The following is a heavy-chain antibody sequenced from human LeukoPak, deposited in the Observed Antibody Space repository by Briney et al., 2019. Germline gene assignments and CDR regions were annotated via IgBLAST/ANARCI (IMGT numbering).Heavy chain of an antibody. V-gene: IGHV5-51*01. CDR3: ARRVSAGWLRSGAFDI. J-gene: IGHJ3*02. D-gene: IGHD5-12*01. Sequence: GESLKISCKGSGYSFTSYWIGWVRQMPGKGLEWMGIIYPGDSDTGYSPSFQGQVTISADKSISTAYLQWSSLKASDTAMYYCARRVSAGWLRSGAFDIWGQGTMVTVSS. CDR2: IYPGDSDT. CDR1: GYSFTSYW.